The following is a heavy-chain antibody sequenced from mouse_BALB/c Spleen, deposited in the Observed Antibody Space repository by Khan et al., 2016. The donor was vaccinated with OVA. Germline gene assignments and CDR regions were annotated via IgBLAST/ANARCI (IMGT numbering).Heavy chain of an antibody. CDR2: INPTSGYT. CDR3: TRDRIDY. V-gene: IGHV1-7*01. CDR1: GYTFTTYW. J-gene: IGHJ2*01. Sequence: QVQLQQSGAELAKPGASVKMSCKASGYTFTTYWLHWVKQRPGHGLEWIGYINPTSGYTDYNEKFKDRATFSADKSSSTTYMQLSSLTSEDSAVYYCTRDRIDYWGQGTTLTVSS.